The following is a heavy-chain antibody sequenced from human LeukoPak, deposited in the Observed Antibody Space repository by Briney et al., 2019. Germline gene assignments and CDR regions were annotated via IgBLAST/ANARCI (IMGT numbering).Heavy chain of an antibody. J-gene: IGHJ4*02. CDR1: GFTVRNNY. CDR2: ISASGP. V-gene: IGHV3-53*01. Sequence: GGSLRLSCAASGFTVRNNYMSWVRQAPGKGLEWVSTISASGPYYADAVRGRFTISRDNSRNTLSLQMDSLRAEDTAVYYCAKDHESDGYPCLDHWGLGTLVTVSS. CDR3: AKDHESDGYPCLDH. D-gene: IGHD3-22*01.